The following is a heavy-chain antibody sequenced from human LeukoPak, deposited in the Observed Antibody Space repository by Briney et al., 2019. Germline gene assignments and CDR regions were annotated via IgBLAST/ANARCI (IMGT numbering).Heavy chain of an antibody. V-gene: IGHV4-39*01. CDR3: ARQEGYDILTDY. D-gene: IGHD3-9*01. Sequence: SETLSLTCTVSGGSISSSSYYWGWIRQPPGTGLEWIGSIYYSGSTYYNPSLKSRVTISVDTSKNQFSLKLSSVTAADTAVYYCARQEGYDILTDYWGQGTLVTVSS. J-gene: IGHJ4*02. CDR1: GGSISSSSYY. CDR2: IYYSGST.